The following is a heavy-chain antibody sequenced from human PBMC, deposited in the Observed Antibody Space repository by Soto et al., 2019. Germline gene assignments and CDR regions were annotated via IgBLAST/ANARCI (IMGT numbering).Heavy chain of an antibody. V-gene: IGHV4-30-4*01. CDR2: INYSGST. D-gene: IGHD2-2*02. CDR1: GGSISSGDYY. J-gene: IGHJ4*02. CDR3: ARESCVSTSCYNNVDY. Sequence: PSETLSLTCTVSGGSISSGDYYWSWIRQPPGKGLEWIGYINYSGSTYYNPSLKSRVTISLDTSKDQFSLKLSSVTAADTAVYYCARESCVSTSCYNNVDYWGQGTLVTSPQ.